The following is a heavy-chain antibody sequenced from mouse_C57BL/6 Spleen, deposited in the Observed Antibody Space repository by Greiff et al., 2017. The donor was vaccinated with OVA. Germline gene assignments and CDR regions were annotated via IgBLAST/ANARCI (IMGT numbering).Heavy chain of an antibody. J-gene: IGHJ2*01. D-gene: IGHD2-1*01. Sequence: QVQLKQPGAELVMPGASVKLSCKASGYTFTSYWMHWVKQRPGQGLEWIGEIDPSDSYTNYNQKFKGKSTLTVDKSSSTAYMQLSSLTSEDSAVYYCARSYGNHEEDYFDYWGQGTTLTVSS. CDR1: GYTFTSYW. CDR3: ARSYGNHEEDYFDY. CDR2: IDPSDSYT. V-gene: IGHV1-69*01.